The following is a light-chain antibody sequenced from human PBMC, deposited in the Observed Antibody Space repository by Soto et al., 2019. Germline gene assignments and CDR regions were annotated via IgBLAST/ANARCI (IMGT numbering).Light chain of an antibody. V-gene: IGLV7-46*01. CDR2: DTN. Sequence: QAVVTQEPSLTVSPGGTVSLTCGSSTGAVTSGHYPYWFQQKPGQAPRTLIYDTNNRHSWTPARFSGSLLGGKAALTLSGAQPEDEADYYCLRSSSGARVFGGGTQLTVL. CDR1: TGAVTSGHY. J-gene: IGLJ3*02. CDR3: LRSSSGARV.